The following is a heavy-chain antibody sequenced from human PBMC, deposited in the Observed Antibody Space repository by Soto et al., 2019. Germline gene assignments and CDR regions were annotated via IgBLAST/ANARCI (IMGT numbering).Heavy chain of an antibody. CDR3: ARTKGQWLDYTFDI. V-gene: IGHV4-59*01. CDR1: GGSISSYY. J-gene: IGHJ3*02. Sequence: SETLSLTCTVSGGSISSYYWSWIRQPPGKGLEWIGYIYYSGSTYYNPSLKSRVTISVDTSKNQFSLKLSSVTAAHTAVFYCARTKGQWLDYTFDIWGQGTMVTVSS. D-gene: IGHD6-19*01. CDR2: IYYSGST.